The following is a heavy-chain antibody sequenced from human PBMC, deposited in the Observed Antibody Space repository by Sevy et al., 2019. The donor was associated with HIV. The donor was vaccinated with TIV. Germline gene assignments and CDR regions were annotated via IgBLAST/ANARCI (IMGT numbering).Heavy chain of an antibody. CDR1: GFTFNTYG. Sequence: GESLKISCAASGFTFNTYGMHWVRQAPGKGLEWVAVISSDGSSKYYAAAVKGRFTISRDNSKNTLYLQMNSLRADDTAMYYCAKEAGYTVDWYPGYWGQGTLVTVSS. CDR3: AKEAGYTVDWYPGY. CDR2: ISSDGSSK. J-gene: IGHJ4*02. D-gene: IGHD3-9*01. V-gene: IGHV3-30*18.